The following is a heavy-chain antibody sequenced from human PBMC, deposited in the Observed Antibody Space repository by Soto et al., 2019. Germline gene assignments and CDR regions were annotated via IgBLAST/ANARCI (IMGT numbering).Heavy chain of an antibody. CDR1: GFTFSSFV. D-gene: IGHD1-20*01. J-gene: IGHJ3*01. CDR2: ISPGADVS. Sequence: EVQLLESGGGLVQPGGSLRLSCAASGFTFSSFVMNWFRQAPGKGLEWVSTISPGADVSHYTDSVKGRFTISRDNSRRTLHLQMDSLRVEDAAVYFCVRRAITATTKWGAFDVWGQGTAVTVSS. CDR3: VRRAITATTKWGAFDV. V-gene: IGHV3-23*01.